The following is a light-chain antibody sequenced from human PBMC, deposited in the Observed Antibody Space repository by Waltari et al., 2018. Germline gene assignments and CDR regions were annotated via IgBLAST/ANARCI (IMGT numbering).Light chain of an antibody. V-gene: IGKV4-1*01. Sequence: DIVMTQSPDSLAVSLGERATINCKSSQNILYNSNDKNYLAWYQQKPGQAPKLLIYWVSTRESGVPDRFSGSGSGTDFTLTISSLQAEDVAVYYCQQYYRSRSFGQGTKVEIK. CDR3: QQYYRSRS. CDR2: WVS. CDR1: QNILYNSNDKNY. J-gene: IGKJ1*01.